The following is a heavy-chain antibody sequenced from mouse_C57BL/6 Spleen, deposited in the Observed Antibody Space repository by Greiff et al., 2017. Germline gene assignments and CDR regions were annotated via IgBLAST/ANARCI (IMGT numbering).Heavy chain of an antibody. Sequence: EVMLVESGGGLVKPGGSLKLSCAASGFTFSDYGMHWVRQAPEKGLEWVAYISSGSSTIYYAAKVKGRFTISRDNSKNTLLLQMTSLRSEDTAMYYCARPYYGSNYWYIDVWGTGTTVTVSS. J-gene: IGHJ1*03. V-gene: IGHV5-17*01. D-gene: IGHD1-1*01. CDR2: ISSGSSTI. CDR1: GFTFSDYG. CDR3: ARPYYGSNYWYIDV.